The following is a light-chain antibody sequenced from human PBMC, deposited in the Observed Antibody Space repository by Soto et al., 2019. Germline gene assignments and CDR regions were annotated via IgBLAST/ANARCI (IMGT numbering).Light chain of an antibody. J-gene: IGLJ2*01. CDR2: LNNDGSH. V-gene: IGLV4-69*01. CDR1: SGHSSYA. Sequence: QLVLTQSPSASASLGASVKLTCTLSSGHSSYAMAWHQKQPGKGPRYLMDLNNDGSHTKGDGIPDRFSGSSSGADRYLIISSLQSEDEADYYCQTWGTGFQFFGGGTKLTVL. CDR3: QTWGTGFQF.